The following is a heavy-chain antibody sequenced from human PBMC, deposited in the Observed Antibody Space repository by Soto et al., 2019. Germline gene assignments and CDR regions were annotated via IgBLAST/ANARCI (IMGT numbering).Heavy chain of an antibody. V-gene: IGHV3-21*01. CDR3: ARDGWASNDAFDI. CDR1: GFTFSSYS. D-gene: IGHD6-19*01. CDR2: ISSSSSYI. J-gene: IGHJ3*02. Sequence: GGSLRLSCAASGFTFSSYSMNWVRQAPGKGLEWVSSISSSSSYIYYADSVKGRFTISRDNAKNSLYLQMNSLRAEDTAVYYCARDGWASNDAFDIWGQGTTVPVSS.